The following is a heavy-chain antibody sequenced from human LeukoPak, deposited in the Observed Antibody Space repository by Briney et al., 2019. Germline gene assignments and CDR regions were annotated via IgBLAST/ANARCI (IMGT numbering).Heavy chain of an antibody. J-gene: IGHJ4*02. CDR2: ISWNSGSI. Sequence: PGRSLRLSCAASGFTFDDYAMHWVRQAPGKGLEWVSGISWNSGSIGYADSVKGRFTISRDNAKNSLYLQMNSLRAEDSAVYYCAIGASLAYWGQGTLVTVSS. CDR3: AIGASLAY. D-gene: IGHD2-21*01. CDR1: GFTFDDYA. V-gene: IGHV3-9*01.